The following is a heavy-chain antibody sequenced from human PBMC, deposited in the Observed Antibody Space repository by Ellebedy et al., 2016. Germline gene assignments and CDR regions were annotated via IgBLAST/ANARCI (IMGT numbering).Heavy chain of an antibody. CDR2: IWYDGTKE. D-gene: IGHD2-8*01. J-gene: IGHJ5*02. CDR3: ARDGEEYCTHGLCYRPEFDP. CDR1: GFTFNYHD. Sequence: GESLKISXATSGFTFNYHDMHWVRQAPGKGLEWVAVIWYDGTKEYYADSVKGRFTISRDNSKNRLYLQMNNLRAEDTALYYCARDGEEYCTHGLCYRPEFDPWGQGTRVTVSS. V-gene: IGHV3-33*01.